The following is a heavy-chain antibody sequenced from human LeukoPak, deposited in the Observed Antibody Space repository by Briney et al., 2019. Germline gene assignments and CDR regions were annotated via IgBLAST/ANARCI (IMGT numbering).Heavy chain of an antibody. D-gene: IGHD3-3*01. CDR1: GFIFNNYI. J-gene: IGHJ4*02. CDR3: AKVGFSEMEWLLYSDH. Sequence: PGGSLRLSCAVSGFIFNNYIMNWVRQAPGKGLEWVSAISGSSGPTYYADSVKGRFTISRDNSKNTLYLQMSSLRAEDTAVYYCAKVGFSEMEWLLYSDHWGQGTLVTVSS. CDR2: ISGSSGPT. V-gene: IGHV3-23*01.